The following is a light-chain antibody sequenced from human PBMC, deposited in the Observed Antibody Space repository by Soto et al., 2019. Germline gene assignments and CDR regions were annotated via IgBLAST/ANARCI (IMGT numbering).Light chain of an antibody. CDR2: SYN. J-gene: IGLJ1*01. Sequence: QSVLTQPPSASGTLGQRVTISCSGSSSNIGSNTVNWDQQLPGTAPKLLIYSYNQRPSGVPDRFSGSKSVTSASLAISGLQSEDEADYYCAAWDDSLNGYVFGTGTKLTVL. CDR1: SSNIGSNT. CDR3: AAWDDSLNGYV. V-gene: IGLV1-44*01.